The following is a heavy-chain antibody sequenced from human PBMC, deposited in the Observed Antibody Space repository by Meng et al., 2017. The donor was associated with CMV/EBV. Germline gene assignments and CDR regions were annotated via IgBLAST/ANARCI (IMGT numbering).Heavy chain of an antibody. CDR1: GFTFNIYS. V-gene: IGHV3-30*04. D-gene: IGHD6-13*01. CDR3: AREEEYSSSWYPGHYYGMDV. J-gene: IGHJ6*02. Sequence: GESLKISCAASGFTFNIYSMHWVRQAPGKGLDWVTLISPDASHQYYADSVKGRFSISRDNSKNTLYLQMNSLRAEDTAVYYCAREEEYSSSWYPGHYYGMDVWGQGTTVTVSS. CDR2: ISPDASHQ.